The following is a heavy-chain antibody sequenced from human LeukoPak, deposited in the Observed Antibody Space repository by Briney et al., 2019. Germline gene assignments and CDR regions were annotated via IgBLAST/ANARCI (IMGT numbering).Heavy chain of an antibody. CDR2: IYYSGST. Sequence: SETLSLTCTVSGGSISSYYWSWIRQPPGKGLEWIGYIYYSGSTNYNPSLKSRVTISVDTSKNQFSLKLSSVTAADTAVYYCANPRDRYSYDKFDYWGQGTLVTVSS. D-gene: IGHD5-18*01. CDR3: ANPRDRYSYDKFDY. J-gene: IGHJ4*02. CDR1: GGSISSYY. V-gene: IGHV4-59*08.